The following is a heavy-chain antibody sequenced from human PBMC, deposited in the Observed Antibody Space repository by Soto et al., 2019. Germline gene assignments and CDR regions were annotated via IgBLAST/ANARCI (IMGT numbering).Heavy chain of an antibody. V-gene: IGHV1-69*13. J-gene: IGHJ4*02. CDR1: GGTFSSYA. Sequence: ASVKVSCKASGGTFSSYAISWVRQAPGQGLEWMGGSIPIFGTANYAQKFQGRVTITADESTSTAYMELSSLRSEDTAVYYCASPSGSYRAYFDYWGQGTLVTVSS. CDR2: SIPIFGTA. D-gene: IGHD1-26*01. CDR3: ASPSGSYRAYFDY.